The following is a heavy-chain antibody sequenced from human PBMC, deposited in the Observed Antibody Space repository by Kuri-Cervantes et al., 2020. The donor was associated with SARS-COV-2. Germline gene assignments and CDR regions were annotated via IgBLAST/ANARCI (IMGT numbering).Heavy chain of an antibody. CDR1: GYTFTTSD. V-gene: IGHV1-69*06. J-gene: IGHJ4*02. D-gene: IGHD3-16*02. CDR3: TWGSDYDYVWGSYLSAFDY. Sequence: PVKVSCKASGYTFTTSDSSWVRQAPGQGLEWMGGIIPIFGTANYAQKFQGRVTITADKSTSTAYMELSSLRSEDTAVYYCTWGSDYDYVWGSYLSAFDYWGQGTLVTVSS. CDR2: IIPIFGTA.